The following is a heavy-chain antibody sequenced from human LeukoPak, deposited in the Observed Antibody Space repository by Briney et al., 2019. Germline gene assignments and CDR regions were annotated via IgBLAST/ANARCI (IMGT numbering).Heavy chain of an antibody. Sequence: SSETLSLTCTVSGGSISSGDYYWSWIRQPPGKGLEWIGYIYYSGSTYYNPSLKSRATISVDTSKNQFSLKLSSVTAADTAVYYCARGRDSDYWGQGTLVTVSS. V-gene: IGHV4-30-4*08. J-gene: IGHJ4*02. CDR1: GGSISSGDYY. CDR2: IYYSGST. D-gene: IGHD3-22*01. CDR3: ARGRDSDY.